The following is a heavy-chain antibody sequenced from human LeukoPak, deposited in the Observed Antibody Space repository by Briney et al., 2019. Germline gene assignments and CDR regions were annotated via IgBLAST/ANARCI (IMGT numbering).Heavy chain of an antibody. V-gene: IGHV1-2*02. CDR1: GYTFTGYY. J-gene: IGHJ6*02. Sequence: ASVRVSCKASGYTFTGYYMHWVRQAPGQGLEWMGWINPNSGGTKYAQHFHGTLTITRDTSISTAYMDLSRLRSYDTAVYYCASSRFLEWLLYDYYYYGMDVWGQGTTVTVSS. D-gene: IGHD3-3*01. CDR2: INPNSGGT. CDR3: ASSRFLEWLLYDYYYYGMDV.